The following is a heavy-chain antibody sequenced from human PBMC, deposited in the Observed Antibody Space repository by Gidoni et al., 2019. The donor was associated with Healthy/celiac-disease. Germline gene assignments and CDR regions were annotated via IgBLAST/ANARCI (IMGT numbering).Heavy chain of an antibody. CDR2: MNPNSGNT. Sequence: QVQLVQSGAELKKPGASVKVSCKASGYTFTSYDVNGVRQAPGQGLEWLGWMNPNSGNTGYAQKFKGRVTMTRNTSISTAYMELSSLRSEDTAVYYCARGQRNRPGGYFDLWGRGTLVTVSS. V-gene: IGHV1-8*01. D-gene: IGHD6-6*01. CDR1: GYTFTSYD. CDR3: ARGQRNRPGGYFDL. J-gene: IGHJ2*01.